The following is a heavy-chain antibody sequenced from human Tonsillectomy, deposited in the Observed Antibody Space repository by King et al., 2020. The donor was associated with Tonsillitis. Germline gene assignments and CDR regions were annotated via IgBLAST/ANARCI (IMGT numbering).Heavy chain of an antibody. D-gene: IGHD3-10*01. J-gene: IGHJ5*02. CDR3: AKDASGSLGRFDP. CDR1: GFTFYNYA. V-gene: IGHV3-23*04. CDR2: ISGSGSGT. Sequence: DVQLVESGGGLAQPGGSLRLSCAASGFTFYNYAMTWVRQTPGKGLEWVSTISGSGSGTYYADSVQGRFTISRDNSKSTLYLQMNSLRAEDTAIYYCAKDASGSLGRFDPWGQGTLVTVSS.